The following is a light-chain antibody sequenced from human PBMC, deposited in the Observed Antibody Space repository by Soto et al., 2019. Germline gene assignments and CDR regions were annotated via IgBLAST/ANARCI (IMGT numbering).Light chain of an antibody. Sequence: DMVLTQCPTTLSLSPGERATLCFRASQSLGSDLAWYQQKPGQAPRLLIFGASAKPTGIPARISGSGSGTEFTLTISSLRSEDFAVYCCQQYYNWPRTFGQGTKVDIK. CDR1: QSLGSD. J-gene: IGKJ1*01. V-gene: IGKV3-15*01. CDR3: QQYYNWPRT. CDR2: GAS.